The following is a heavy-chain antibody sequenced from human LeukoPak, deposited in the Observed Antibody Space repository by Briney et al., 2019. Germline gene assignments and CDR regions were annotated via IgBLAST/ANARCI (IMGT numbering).Heavy chain of an antibody. Sequence: PGGSLRLSCAASGFTFSSYAMHWVRQAPGKGLEWVAVISYDGSNKYYADSVKGRFTISRDNAKNSLYLQMNSLRAEDTAVYYCARAEQSGYDLVPIDYWGQGTLVTVSS. CDR2: ISYDGSNK. V-gene: IGHV3-30-3*01. D-gene: IGHD5-12*01. J-gene: IGHJ4*02. CDR1: GFTFSSYA. CDR3: ARAEQSGYDLVPIDY.